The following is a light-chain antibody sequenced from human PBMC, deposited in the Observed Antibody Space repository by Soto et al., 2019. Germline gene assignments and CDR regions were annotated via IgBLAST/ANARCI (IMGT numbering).Light chain of an antibody. V-gene: IGKV1D-8*03. CDR3: LQDPDDSWT. Sequence: VIWMTQSPSLLSASTGDRVTISCRISQGISSYLAWYGQKPGKAPELLIYAASSLQSGVPSRFSGSGAGTDCTLPISSLQPEDFATYYCLQDPDDSWTFGQGTKVDIK. CDR2: AAS. CDR1: QGISSY. J-gene: IGKJ1*01.